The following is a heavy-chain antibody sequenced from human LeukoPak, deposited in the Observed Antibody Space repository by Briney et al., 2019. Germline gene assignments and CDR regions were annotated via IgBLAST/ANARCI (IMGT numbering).Heavy chain of an antibody. V-gene: IGHV1-24*01. CDR2: FDPEDGET. J-gene: IGHJ4*02. Sequence: ASVTASFMFSVYTLTELSMHWVRQARGKGGAGGGGFDPEDGETIYAQKFQGRVTMTEDTSTDTAYMKLSSLRSEDTAVYYWPTVDGGGELPDYWGQGTLVTVSS. D-gene: IGHD1-26*01. CDR1: VYTLTELS. CDR3: PTVDGGGELPDY.